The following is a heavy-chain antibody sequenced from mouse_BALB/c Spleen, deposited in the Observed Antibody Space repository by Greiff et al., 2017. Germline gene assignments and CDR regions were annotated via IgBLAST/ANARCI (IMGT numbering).Heavy chain of an antibody. CDR3: ARSSYGNSFAY. V-gene: IGHV5-17*02. Sequence: EVKLMESGGGLVQPGGSRKLSCAASGFTFSSFGMHWVRQAPEKGLEWVAYISSGSSTIYYADTVKGRFTISRDNPKNTLFLQMTSLRSEDTAMYYCARSSYGNSFAYWGQGTLVTVSA. J-gene: IGHJ3*01. CDR2: ISSGSSTI. D-gene: IGHD2-10*02. CDR1: GFTFSSFG.